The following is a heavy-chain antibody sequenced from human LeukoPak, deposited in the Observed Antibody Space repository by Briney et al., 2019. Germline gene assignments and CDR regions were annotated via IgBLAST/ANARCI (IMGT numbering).Heavy chain of an antibody. CDR2: IYHSGST. CDR3: ARGGYYGSGNDFRFDP. J-gene: IGHJ5*02. Sequence: SETLSLTCTVSGYSISSGYYWGWIRQPPGKGLEWIGSIYHSGSTYYNPSLKSRVTISVDTSKSQFSLKLTSVTAADTAVYFCARGGYYGSGNDFRFDPWGQGTLVTVSS. CDR1: GYSISSGYY. V-gene: IGHV4-38-2*02. D-gene: IGHD3-10*01.